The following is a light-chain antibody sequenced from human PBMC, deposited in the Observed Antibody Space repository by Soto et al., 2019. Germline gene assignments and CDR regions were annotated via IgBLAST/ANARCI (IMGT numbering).Light chain of an antibody. J-gene: IGKJ3*01. V-gene: IGKV3-20*01. CDR1: QSVSSSY. CDR2: GAS. Sequence: EFVLTQSPGTLSLSPGERATLSCRASQSVSSSYLAWYQQKPGQAPRLLIYGASSRATGIPDRFSGSGSGKAYTLNISRLKPEDFAVYYCQQYGSSPFTFATGTKVDMK. CDR3: QQYGSSPFT.